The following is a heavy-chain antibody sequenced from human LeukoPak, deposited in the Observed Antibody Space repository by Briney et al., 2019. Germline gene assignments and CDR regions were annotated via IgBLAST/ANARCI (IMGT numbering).Heavy chain of an antibody. V-gene: IGHV3-30*04. D-gene: IGHD6-19*01. CDR2: ISYDGSNK. CDR1: GFTFSSYA. Sequence: RPGGSLRLSCAASGFTFSSYAMHWVRQAPGKGLEWVAVISYDGSNKYYADSVKGRFTISRDNSKNTLYLQMNSLRAEDTAVYYCARGYSSGWPFDYWGQGTLVTVSS. J-gene: IGHJ4*02. CDR3: ARGYSSGWPFDY.